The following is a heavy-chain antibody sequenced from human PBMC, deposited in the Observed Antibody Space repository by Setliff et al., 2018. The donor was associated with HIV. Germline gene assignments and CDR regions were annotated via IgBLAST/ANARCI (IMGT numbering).Heavy chain of an antibody. Sequence: PSETLSLTCSVSGDSISSGSYYWRWIRLPAGKGLEWIGQIHTTGSTNYNPSLKSRVTISMDTSKNQFSLNLNSVTATDTAVYYCAKRTFGSGRLDPWGQGTLVTVSS. CDR3: AKRTFGSGRLDP. D-gene: IGHD3-16*01. CDR1: GDSISSGSYY. J-gene: IGHJ5*02. V-gene: IGHV4-61*09. CDR2: IHTTGST.